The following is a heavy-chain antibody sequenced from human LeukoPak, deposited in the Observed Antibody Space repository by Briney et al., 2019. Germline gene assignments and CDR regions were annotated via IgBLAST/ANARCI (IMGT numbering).Heavy chain of an antibody. J-gene: IGHJ5*02. Sequence: PSETLSLTCTVSGGSISSYYWSWIRQPAGKGLEWIGRTYTSGSTNYNPSLKSRVTISVDTSKNQFSLKLSSVTAADTAVYYCARGGYSGYVAWFDPWGQGTLVTVSS. D-gene: IGHD5-12*01. V-gene: IGHV4-4*07. CDR3: ARGGYSGYVAWFDP. CDR1: GGSISSYY. CDR2: TYTSGST.